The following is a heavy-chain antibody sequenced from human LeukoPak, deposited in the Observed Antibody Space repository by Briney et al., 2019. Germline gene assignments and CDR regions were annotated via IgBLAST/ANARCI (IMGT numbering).Heavy chain of an antibody. CDR3: AKDYLAAAGIMFCFDY. V-gene: IGHV3-30*02. J-gene: IGHJ4*02. Sequence: GGSLRLSCAASGFTFSSYGMHWVRQAPGKGLEWVAFIRYDGSNKYYADSVKGRFTISRDNSKNTLYLQMNSLRAEDTAVYYCAKDYLAAAGIMFCFDYWGQGTLVTVSS. CDR2: IRYDGSNK. D-gene: IGHD6-13*01. CDR1: GFTFSSYG.